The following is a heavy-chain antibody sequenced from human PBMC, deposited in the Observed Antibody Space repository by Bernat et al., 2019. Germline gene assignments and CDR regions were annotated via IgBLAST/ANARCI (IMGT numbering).Heavy chain of an antibody. D-gene: IGHD2-15*01. V-gene: IGHV3-23*01. J-gene: IGHJ3*02. CDR2: ISGSGGST. CDR3: ATPVAATDAFDI. Sequence: EVQLLESGGGLVQPGGSLRLSCAASGFTFSSYAMSWVRQAPGKGLEWVSAISGSGGSTYYADSVKGRFTISRDNSKNTLYLQMNSLRAEDTAVDYCATPVAATDAFDIWGQGTMVTVSS. CDR1: GFTFSSYA.